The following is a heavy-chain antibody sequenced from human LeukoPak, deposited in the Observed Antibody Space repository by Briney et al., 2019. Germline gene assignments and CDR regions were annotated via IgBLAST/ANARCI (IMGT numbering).Heavy chain of an antibody. J-gene: IGHJ5*02. CDR3: ARDIVRCGGDCFNWFDP. CDR1: GYTFTGYY. CDR2: INPNSGGT. Sequence: ASVKVSCKASGYTFTGYYMHWVRQAPGQGLEWMGWINPNSGGTNYAQKFQGRVTMTRDTSISTAYMELSRLRSDDTAVYYCARDIVRCGGDCFNWFDPWGQGTLVTVSS. V-gene: IGHV1-2*02. D-gene: IGHD2-21*01.